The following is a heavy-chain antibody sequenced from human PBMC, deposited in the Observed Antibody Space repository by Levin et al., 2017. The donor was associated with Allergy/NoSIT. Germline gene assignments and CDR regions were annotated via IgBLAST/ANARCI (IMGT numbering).Heavy chain of an antibody. CDR1: GFKITNYG. CDR3: ARDRKGGIEVVATYFDF. CDR2: VWPDGSNT. Sequence: SCAVSGFKITNYGMHWVRQAPGKGLEWVAAVWPDGSNTYYADSVKGRSTVARDTSKNTVYLQMDSLRADDTAVYYCARDRKGGIEVVATYFDFWGQGTLVTVSS. V-gene: IGHV3-33*01. D-gene: IGHD6-13*01. J-gene: IGHJ4*02.